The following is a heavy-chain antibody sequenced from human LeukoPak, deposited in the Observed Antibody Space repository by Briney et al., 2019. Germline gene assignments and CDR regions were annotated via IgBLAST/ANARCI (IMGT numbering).Heavy chain of an antibody. CDR3: ARWGPYRSSTSCHEGGGGDY. J-gene: IGHJ4*02. D-gene: IGHD2-2*01. Sequence: ASVKVSCKASGYTFTSYYMHWVRQAPGQGLEWMGIINPSGGSTSYAQKFQGRVTMTRDTSTSTVYMELSSLRSEDTAVYYCARWGPYRSSTSCHEGGGGDYWGQGTLVTVSS. CDR2: INPSGGST. V-gene: IGHV1-46*01. CDR1: GYTFTSYY.